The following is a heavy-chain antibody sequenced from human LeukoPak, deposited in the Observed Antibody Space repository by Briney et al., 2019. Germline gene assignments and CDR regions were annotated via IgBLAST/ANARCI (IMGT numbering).Heavy chain of an antibody. CDR2: IKSKTDGGTT. V-gene: IGHV3-15*01. J-gene: IGHJ5*02. CDR1: GFTFSNAW. CDR3: TTDANP. Sequence: LGGSLRLSCAASGFTFSNAWISCGRQAPGKGLEWVARIKSKTDGGTTDYAAPVKGSFTITRDNSKNTLNLQMNSQKTEETSVYFCTTDANPWEKGTLVSVSS.